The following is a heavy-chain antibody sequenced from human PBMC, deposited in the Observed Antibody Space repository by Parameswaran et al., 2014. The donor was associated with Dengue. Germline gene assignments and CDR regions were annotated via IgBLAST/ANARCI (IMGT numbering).Heavy chain of an antibody. V-gene: IGHV1-46*01. D-gene: IGHD3-10*01. Sequence: WVRQAPGQGLEWMGIINPSGGSTSYAQKFQGRVTMTRDTSTSTVYMELSSLRPEDTAVYYCARDFEITMVREYYFDYWGQGTLVTVSS. CDR3: ARDFEITMVREYYFDY. J-gene: IGHJ4*02. CDR2: INPSGGST.